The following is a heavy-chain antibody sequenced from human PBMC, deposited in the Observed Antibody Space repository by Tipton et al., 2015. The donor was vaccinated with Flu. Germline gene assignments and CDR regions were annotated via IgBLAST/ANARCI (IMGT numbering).Heavy chain of an antibody. CDR1: GGSISSGSYY. V-gene: IGHV4-61*02. CDR2: IYTSGST. Sequence: TLSLTCTVSGGSISSGSYYWSWIRQPAGKGLEWIGRIYTSGSTNYNPSLKSRVTISVDTSKNQFSLKLSSVTAADTAVYYCAREGDSSGHDAFDIWGQVTMATVSS. D-gene: IGHD3-22*01. J-gene: IGHJ3*02. CDR3: AREGDSSGHDAFDI.